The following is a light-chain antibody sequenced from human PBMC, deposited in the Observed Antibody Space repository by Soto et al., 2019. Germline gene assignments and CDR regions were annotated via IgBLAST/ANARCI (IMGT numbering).Light chain of an antibody. V-gene: IGLV2-11*01. Sequence: HSALTQPRSVSGSPGQSVTISCTGTSSDVGGYNYVSWYQQHPGKAPKLMIYDVSKRPSGVPDRFSGSKSGNTASLTISGLQAEDEADYYCSTWDDNLNGVLFGGGTKVTVL. J-gene: IGLJ2*01. CDR3: STWDDNLNGVL. CDR1: SSDVGGYNY. CDR2: DVS.